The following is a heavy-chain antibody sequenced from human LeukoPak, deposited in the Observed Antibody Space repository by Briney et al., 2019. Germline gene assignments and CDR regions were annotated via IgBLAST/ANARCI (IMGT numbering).Heavy chain of an antibody. V-gene: IGHV3-21*01. J-gene: IGHJ4*02. Sequence: GGSLRLSSAVSGVTFNSYSMNWVRQAPGKGLEWVSSISSSSSYIYYADSVKGRFTISRDNAKNSLYLQMNSLRAEDTAVYYCAREAGTWDPWGQGTLVTVSS. CDR3: AREAGTWDP. D-gene: IGHD1-26*01. CDR1: GVTFNSYS. CDR2: ISSSSSYI.